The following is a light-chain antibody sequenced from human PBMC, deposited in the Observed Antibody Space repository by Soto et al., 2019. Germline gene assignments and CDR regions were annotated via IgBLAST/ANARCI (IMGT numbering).Light chain of an antibody. CDR3: QQYNAYTWT. CDR1: EDISSY. J-gene: IGKJ1*01. Sequence: IQLTQSPSSLSASVGDRVTSTCRASEDISSYLAWYQQKPGTAPKLLIYAASALHSGVPSRFSGSGSGTEFTLTISRLQTEDFATYYCQQYNAYTWTFGQGTKVDIK. V-gene: IGKV1-9*01. CDR2: AAS.